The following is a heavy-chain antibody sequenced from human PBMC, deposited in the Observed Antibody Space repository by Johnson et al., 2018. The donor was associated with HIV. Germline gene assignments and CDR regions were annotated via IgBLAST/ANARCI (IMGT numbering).Heavy chain of an antibody. CDR3: AKDLLDGTFTTDAFDI. D-gene: IGHD1-1*01. J-gene: IGHJ3*02. CDR1: GFTFSSYA. V-gene: IGHV3-23*04. CDR2: ISGSGGST. Sequence: VQLVESGGGVVQPGGSLRLSCAASGFTFSSYAMSWVRQAPGKGLEWVSAISGSGGSTYYEDSVKCRFTISSDNSKNTLYLKMNSLRAEETAVYYCAKDLLDGTFTTDAFDIWGQGTMVTVSS.